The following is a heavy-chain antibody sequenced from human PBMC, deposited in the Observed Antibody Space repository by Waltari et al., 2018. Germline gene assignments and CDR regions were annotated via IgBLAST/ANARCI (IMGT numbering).Heavy chain of an antibody. J-gene: IGHJ2*01. Sequence: QLQLQESGPGLVKPSEPLSLTCTVSGGSISSSSYYWGWIRQPPGKGLEWIGSIYYSGSTYYNPSLKSRVTISVDTSKNQFSLKLSSVTAADTAVYYCWGSSGWYYSYFDLWGRGTLVTVSS. CDR3: WGSSGWYYSYFDL. CDR2: IYYSGST. CDR1: GGSISSSSYY. D-gene: IGHD6-19*01. V-gene: IGHV4-39*07.